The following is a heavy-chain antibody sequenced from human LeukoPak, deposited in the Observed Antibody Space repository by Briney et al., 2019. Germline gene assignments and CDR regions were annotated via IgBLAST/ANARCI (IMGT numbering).Heavy chain of an antibody. CDR1: GFTFSSYA. Sequence: GGSLRLXCAASGFTFSSYAMSWVRQAPGKGLEWVSAISGSGGSTYYADSVKGRFTISRDNSKNTLYLQMNSLRAEDTAVYYCAKDIVVVPAAGDYFDYWGQGTLVTVSS. D-gene: IGHD2-2*01. CDR3: AKDIVVVPAAGDYFDY. V-gene: IGHV3-23*01. CDR2: ISGSGGST. J-gene: IGHJ4*02.